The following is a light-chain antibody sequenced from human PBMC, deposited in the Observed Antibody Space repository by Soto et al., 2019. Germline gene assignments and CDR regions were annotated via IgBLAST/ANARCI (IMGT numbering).Light chain of an antibody. V-gene: IGKV1-39*01. CDR2: AAS. CDR3: QQSYSTPHT. Sequence: DIQMTQSPSSLSASVGDRVTITCRASQSISSYLNWYQQKPRKAPKLLIYAASSLQSGVPSRFSGSGSGTDFTLTISNLQPEDFATYYCQQSYSTPHTFGGGTKVEIK. J-gene: IGKJ4*01. CDR1: QSISSY.